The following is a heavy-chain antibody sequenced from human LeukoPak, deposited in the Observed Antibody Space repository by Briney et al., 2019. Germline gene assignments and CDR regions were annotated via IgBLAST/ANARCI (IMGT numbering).Heavy chain of an antibody. D-gene: IGHD4-23*01. J-gene: IGHJ4*02. CDR3: ARAISVGYFDY. CDR2: ISDSGGST. Sequence: GGSLRLSCSASGFPFSSYAMHWVRQAPGKGLEYVSAISDSGGSTYYADSVKGRFTISRDNAKNSLYLQMNSLRAEDTAVYYCARAISVGYFDYWGQGTLVTVSS. CDR1: GFPFSSYA. V-gene: IGHV3-64*04.